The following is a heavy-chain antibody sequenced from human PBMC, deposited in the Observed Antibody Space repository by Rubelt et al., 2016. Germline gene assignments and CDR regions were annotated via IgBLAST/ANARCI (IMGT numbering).Heavy chain of an antibody. V-gene: IGHV3-23*01. Sequence: SRGGLVQPGGSLRVSCAASGFTFSRYAMNWVRQAPGKGLEWVAAISGSGGSTFYADSAKGRFTISRDTSKNTLYVQMNSLRAEDTAIYYCAKDWPGTRTPGGDYWGQGTLVIVSS. J-gene: IGHJ4*02. D-gene: IGHD3/OR15-3a*01. CDR3: AKDWPGTRTPGGDY. CDR2: ISGSGGST. CDR1: GFTFSRYA.